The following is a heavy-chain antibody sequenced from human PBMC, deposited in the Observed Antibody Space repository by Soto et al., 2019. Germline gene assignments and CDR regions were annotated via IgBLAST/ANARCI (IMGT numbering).Heavy chain of an antibody. CDR2: IYYRGNT. CDR1: GDSINSDNYY. V-gene: IGHV4-39*01. CDR3: ARLEGLATISYYFDY. Sequence: PSETLSLTCSVSGDSINSDNYYWGWIRQPPGKGLEWIGSIYYRGNTYYNPSPKTRVTISLDKSKSQFSLKLNSVTAADSAVYLCARLEGLATISYYFDYWGQGTLVTVSS. J-gene: IGHJ4*02. D-gene: IGHD3-9*01.